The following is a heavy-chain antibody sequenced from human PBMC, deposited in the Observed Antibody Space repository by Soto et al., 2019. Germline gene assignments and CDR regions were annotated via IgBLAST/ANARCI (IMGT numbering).Heavy chain of an antibody. CDR1: GVTFSSYG. V-gene: IGHV3-33*01. Sequence: QVQLVESGGGVVQPGRSLRLSCAASGVTFSSYGMHWVRQAPGKGLEWVAVIWYDGSNKYYADSVKGRFTISRDNSKSTLYLQMNSLRAEDTAVYYCARDRDGSTFYGMDVWGQGTTVTVSS. D-gene: IGHD3-16*01. CDR2: IWYDGSNK. CDR3: ARDRDGSTFYGMDV. J-gene: IGHJ6*02.